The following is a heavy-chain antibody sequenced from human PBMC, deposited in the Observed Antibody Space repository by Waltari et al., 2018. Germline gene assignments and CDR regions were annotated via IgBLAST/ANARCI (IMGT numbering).Heavy chain of an antibody. V-gene: IGHV3-23*01. CDR2: ISGSGGST. CDR1: GFTFSSYA. D-gene: IGHD1-26*01. CDR3: AKGNSGYYYYGMDV. Sequence: EVQLLESGGGLVQPGGSLRLSCSASGFTFSSYAMSWVRQAPGKGLELVSAISGSGGSTYYADSVKGRFTISRDNSKNTLYLQMNSLRAEDTAVYYCAKGNSGYYYYGMDVWGQGTTVTVSS. J-gene: IGHJ6*02.